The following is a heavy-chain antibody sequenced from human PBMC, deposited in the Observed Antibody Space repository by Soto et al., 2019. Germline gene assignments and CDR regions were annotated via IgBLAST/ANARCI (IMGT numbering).Heavy chain of an antibody. CDR3: ARIIRTLSWDGVDV. CDR2: IYNSGST. V-gene: IGHV4-59*01. CDR1: AGSIRSYY. D-gene: IGHD1-26*01. J-gene: IGHJ6*02. Sequence: QVQLQESGPGLVKAAETLSLTCTVSAGSIRSYYWGWLRQSPGKGLEWIGYIYNSGSTNYNPALKSRLTMSVDTSKNQFSLKLGYVTAADTDVYYCARIIRTLSWDGVDVWGQGTRGTV.